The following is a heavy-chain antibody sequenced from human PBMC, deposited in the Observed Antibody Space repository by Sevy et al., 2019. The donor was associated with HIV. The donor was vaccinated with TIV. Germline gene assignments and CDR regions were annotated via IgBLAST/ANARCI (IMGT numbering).Heavy chain of an antibody. V-gene: IGHV5-51*01. Sequence: GESLKISCKGSGYSFANNWIGWVRQMPGKGLEWMGIVYPGDSDITYSPSFQGQVTISVDKSISTAYLQWNSLKASDTAMYYCARLPVAAAGLYYFDYWGQGTLVPVSS. D-gene: IGHD6-13*01. CDR3: ARLPVAAAGLYYFDY. J-gene: IGHJ4*02. CDR2: VYPGDSDI. CDR1: GYSFANNW.